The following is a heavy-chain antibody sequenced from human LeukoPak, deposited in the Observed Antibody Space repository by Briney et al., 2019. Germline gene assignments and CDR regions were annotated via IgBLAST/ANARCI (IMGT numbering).Heavy chain of an antibody. CDR2: IYYSGST. CDR1: GGSISSYY. CDR3: ARVQGSCSGTNCYSLYFDY. J-gene: IGHJ4*02. Sequence: SETLSLTCTVSGGSISSYYWSCIRQHPGKGLEWIGYIYYSGSTYYNPSLKSRVTISVDTSKNQFSLKLTSVTAADTAVYYCARVQGSCSGTNCYSLYFDYWGQGTLVTVSS. D-gene: IGHD2-15*01. V-gene: IGHV4-59*06.